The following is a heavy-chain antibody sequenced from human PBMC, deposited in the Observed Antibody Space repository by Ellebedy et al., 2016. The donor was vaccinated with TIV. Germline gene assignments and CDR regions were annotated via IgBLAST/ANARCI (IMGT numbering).Heavy chain of an antibody. CDR1: GYTFTSYG. Sequence: ASVKVSCXASGYTFTSYGISWVRQAPGQGLEWMGWISAYNGNTNYAQKLQGRVTMTEDTSTDTAYMELRSLRSDDTAVYYCARDYYDILTGYYGPYWYFDLWGRGALVTVSS. V-gene: IGHV1-18*01. J-gene: IGHJ2*01. D-gene: IGHD3-9*01. CDR2: ISAYNGNT. CDR3: ARDYYDILTGYYGPYWYFDL.